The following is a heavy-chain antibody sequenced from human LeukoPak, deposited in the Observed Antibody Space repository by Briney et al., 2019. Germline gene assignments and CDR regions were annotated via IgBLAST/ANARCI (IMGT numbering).Heavy chain of an antibody. V-gene: IGHV3-48*03. CDR3: ARDLGRWDLGD. D-gene: IGHD1-26*01. CDR1: GFTFSSYE. J-gene: IGHJ4*02. CDR2: ITSSGSTI. Sequence: GGSLRLSCAASGFTFSSYEMNWVRQAPGKGLEWVSYITSSGSTIYYADSVKGRFTTSRDNAKNSPYLQMNSLRAEDTAVYYCARDLGRWDLGDWGQGTLVTVSS.